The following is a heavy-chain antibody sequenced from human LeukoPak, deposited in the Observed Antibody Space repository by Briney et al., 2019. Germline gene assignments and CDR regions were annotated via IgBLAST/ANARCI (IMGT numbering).Heavy chain of an antibody. CDR3: ARDVGDL. D-gene: IGHD2-21*02. J-gene: IGHJ4*02. V-gene: IGHV3-7*01. Sequence: PGGSLRLSCTASGFTFSSYWMSWVRQAPGKGLEWLANINQGGSEKYYVDSVKGRFTISRDNAKNSLFLQMNSLRAEDTAVYYCARDVGDLWGQGTLVTVSS. CDR1: GFTFSSYW. CDR2: INQGGSEK.